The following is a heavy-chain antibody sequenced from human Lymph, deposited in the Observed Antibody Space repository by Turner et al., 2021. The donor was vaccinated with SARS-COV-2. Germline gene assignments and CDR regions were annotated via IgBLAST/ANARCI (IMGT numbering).Heavy chain of an antibody. J-gene: IGHJ4*02. CDR1: GFTVSNAW. D-gene: IGHD6-13*01. CDR3: TTHSAPDY. Sequence: EVQLVESGGGLVKPGGSLRLSCAASGFTVSNAWMTWVRQAPGKGLEWVGRIKTKTDGETTDYAAPVKGRFTISSDDSKNTLYMQMNSLKTEDTDVYYCTTHSAPDYWGQGTLVTVSS. V-gene: IGHV3-15*01. CDR2: IKTKTDGETT.